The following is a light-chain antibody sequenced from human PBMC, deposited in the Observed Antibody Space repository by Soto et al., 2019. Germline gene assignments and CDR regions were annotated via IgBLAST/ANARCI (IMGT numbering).Light chain of an antibody. CDR1: QGVLYSSNNKNY. V-gene: IGKV4-1*01. CDR3: QQYYSTLWT. Sequence: DIVMPQYPDSLSVSLVERATINCKSSQGVLYSSNNKNYLAWYQQKPGQPPKLLIYWASTRESGVPDRFSGSGSGTDFTLTISSLQAEDVAVYYCQQYYSTLWTFGQGPKVDIK. CDR2: WAS. J-gene: IGKJ1*01.